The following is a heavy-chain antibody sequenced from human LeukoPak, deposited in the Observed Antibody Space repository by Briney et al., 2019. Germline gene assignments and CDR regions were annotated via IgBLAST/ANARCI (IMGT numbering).Heavy chain of an antibody. CDR1: GFTFSSYS. J-gene: IGHJ4*02. V-gene: IGHV3-21*01. D-gene: IGHD3/OR15-3a*01. Sequence: GGSLRLSCAASGFTFSSYSMNWVRQAPGKGLEWVSYMSSSSRYIYYADSVKGRFTISRDNAKNSLYLQVNSLRAEDTAVYYCARALGTGAPLDYWGQGTLVTVSS. CDR2: MSSSSRYI. CDR3: ARALGTGAPLDY.